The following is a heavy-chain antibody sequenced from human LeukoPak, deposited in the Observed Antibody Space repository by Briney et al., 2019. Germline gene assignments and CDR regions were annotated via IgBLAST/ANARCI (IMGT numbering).Heavy chain of an antibody. J-gene: IGHJ4*02. CDR3: ARGSRWLGDY. D-gene: IGHD5-24*01. Sequence: GASVKVSCKASGYRFTSYYMHWIRQAPGQGLEWMGVINTSGGSTSYEQKFQDRVTMTRDTSTSTVYMGLSSLRSEDTAVYYCARGSRWLGDYWGQGTQVTVSS. CDR2: INTSGGST. V-gene: IGHV1-46*01. CDR1: GYRFTSYY.